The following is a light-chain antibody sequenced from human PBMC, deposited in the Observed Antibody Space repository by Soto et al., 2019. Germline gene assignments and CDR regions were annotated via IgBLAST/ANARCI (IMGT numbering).Light chain of an antibody. CDR3: QQYNDWWT. CDR2: GAS. V-gene: IGKV3-15*01. J-gene: IGKJ1*01. Sequence: EMVMTQSPATLSVSPGERATLSCRASQSVRSNLAWYQQKPGQAPRLLIYGASTRATGIPARFSGSGSGTEFTLTISSLQSEDFAVYYCQQYNDWWTF. CDR1: QSVRSN.